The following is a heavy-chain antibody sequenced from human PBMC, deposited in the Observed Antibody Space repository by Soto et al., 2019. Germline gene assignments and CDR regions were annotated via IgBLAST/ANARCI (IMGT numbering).Heavy chain of an antibody. D-gene: IGHD3-3*01. Sequence: SSETLSLTCTVSGGSISSYYWSWIRQPPGKGLEWIGYIYYSGSTNYNPSLKSRVTISVDTSKNQFSLKLSSVTAADTAVYYCARLKYYDFWSGYLYYHYFMDVWGKGTTVIVSS. CDR3: ARLKYYDFWSGYLYYHYFMDV. CDR1: GGSISSYY. V-gene: IGHV4-59*08. CDR2: IYYSGST. J-gene: IGHJ6*03.